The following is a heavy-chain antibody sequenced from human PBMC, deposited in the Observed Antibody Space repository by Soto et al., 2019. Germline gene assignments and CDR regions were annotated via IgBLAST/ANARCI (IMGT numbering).Heavy chain of an antibody. V-gene: IGHV4-59*01. D-gene: IGHD2-15*01. Sequence: PSETLSLTCTVSGGSISSYYWSWIRQPPGKGLEWIGYIYYSGSTNYDPSLKSRVTISVDTSKNQFSLKLSSVTAADTAVYYCARVPCSGGSCYSRPGIHYYYYYGMDVWGQGTTVTVSS. J-gene: IGHJ6*02. CDR2: IYYSGST. CDR1: GGSISSYY. CDR3: ARVPCSGGSCYSRPGIHYYYYYGMDV.